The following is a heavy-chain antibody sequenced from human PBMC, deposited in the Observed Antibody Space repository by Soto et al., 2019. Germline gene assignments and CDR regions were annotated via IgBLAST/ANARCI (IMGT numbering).Heavy chain of an antibody. J-gene: IGHJ4*02. CDR1: GYTFTGYA. CDR3: ARAVAVAADFDY. CDR2: INAGNGNT. V-gene: IGHV1-3*05. Sequence: QVQLVQSGAEEKKPGASVKVSCKASGYTFTGYAMHWVRQAPGQRLEWMGWINAGNGNTKYSQKVQGRVTITRDTSASTADMELSSLRSEDTAVYYCARAVAVAADFDYWGQGALVTVSS. D-gene: IGHD6-19*01.